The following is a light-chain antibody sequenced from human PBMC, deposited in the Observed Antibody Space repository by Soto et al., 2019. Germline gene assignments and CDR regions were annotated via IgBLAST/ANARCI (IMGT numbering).Light chain of an antibody. CDR3: SSYAGSNNFPVV. J-gene: IGLJ2*01. V-gene: IGLV2-8*01. Sequence: QSALTQPPSESGSPGQSVTISCTGTSSDVGGYNYVSWYQQHPGKAPKLMIYEVSKRPSGVPDRFSGSKSGNTASLTVSGLQAEDEADYYCSSYAGSNNFPVVFGGGTKLTVL. CDR2: EVS. CDR1: SSDVGGYNY.